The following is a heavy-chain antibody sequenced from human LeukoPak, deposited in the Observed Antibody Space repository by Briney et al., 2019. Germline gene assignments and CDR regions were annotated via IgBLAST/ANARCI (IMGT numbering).Heavy chain of an antibody. CDR3: ARERYSSGYYGY. J-gene: IGHJ4*02. D-gene: IGHD3-22*01. CDR2: IRSKAYGGTT. V-gene: IGHV3-49*04. CDR1: GFTFSDYY. Sequence: QAGGSLRLSCAASGFTFSDYYMSWVRQAPGKGLEWVGFIRSKAYGGTTEYAASVKGRFTVSRDDPKSIAYLEMNSLKTEDTAVYYYARERYSSGYYGYWGQGTLVTVSS.